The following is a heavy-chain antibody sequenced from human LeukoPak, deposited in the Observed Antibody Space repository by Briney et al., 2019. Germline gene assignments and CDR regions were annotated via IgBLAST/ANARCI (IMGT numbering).Heavy chain of an antibody. CDR1: GFTVSSNY. Sequence: GGSLRLSCAASGFTVSSNYMSWVHQAPGKGLEWVSVIYSGGSTYYADSVKGRFTISRDNSKNTLYLQMSSLRAEDTAVYYCARDLFADDSSGYTEGMDVWGQGTTVTVSS. D-gene: IGHD3-22*01. J-gene: IGHJ6*02. V-gene: IGHV3-53*01. CDR3: ARDLFADDSSGYTEGMDV. CDR2: IYSGGST.